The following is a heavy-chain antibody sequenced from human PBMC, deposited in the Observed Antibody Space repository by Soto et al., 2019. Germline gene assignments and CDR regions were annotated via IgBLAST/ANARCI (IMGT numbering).Heavy chain of an antibody. J-gene: IGHJ4*02. CDR1: GGSVTNSSYY. Sequence: SETLSLTXTVSGGSVTNSSYYWGWIRQSPGKGLEWIGSVYYRGRSYSKSSVKSRVTISVDTSKNRFSLSLNSVTASDTAVYFCVSQRTTVPTQAYFDYWGPGALVTVSS. V-gene: IGHV4-39*01. D-gene: IGHD4-17*01. CDR3: VSQRTTVPTQAYFDY. CDR2: VYYRGRS.